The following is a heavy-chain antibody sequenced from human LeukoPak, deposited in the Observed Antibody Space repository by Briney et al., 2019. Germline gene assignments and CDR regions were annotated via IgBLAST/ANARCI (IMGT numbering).Heavy chain of an antibody. CDR3: ARASYYGSGSYYNGAFDI. J-gene: IGHJ3*02. V-gene: IGHV1-69*13. Sequence: SVKVSCKASGYTFTSYDISWVRQAPGQGLEWMGGIIPIFGTANYAQKFQGRVTITADESTSTAYMELSSLRSEDTAVYYCARASYYGSGSYYNGAFDIWGQGTMVTVSS. CDR2: IIPIFGTA. CDR1: GYTFTSYD. D-gene: IGHD3-10*01.